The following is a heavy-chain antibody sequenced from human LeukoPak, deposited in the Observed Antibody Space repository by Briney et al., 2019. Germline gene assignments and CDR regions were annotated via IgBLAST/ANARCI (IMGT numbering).Heavy chain of an antibody. CDR2: IYYSGST. CDR3: ARRDYGSGSYPFDY. CDR1: GCSISSHY. J-gene: IGHJ4*02. V-gene: IGHV4-59*08. Sequence: SETLSLTCTVSGCSISSHYWSWIRLPPGKGLEWMGSIYYSGSTNYNPSLKSRVTISLDTSKNQFSLKLSSVTAADTAVYYCARRDYGSGSYPFDYWGQGILVTVSS. D-gene: IGHD3-10*01.